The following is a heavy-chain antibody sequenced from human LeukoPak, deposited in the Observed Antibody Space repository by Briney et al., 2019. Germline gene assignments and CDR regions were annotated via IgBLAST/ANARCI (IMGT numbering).Heavy chain of an antibody. V-gene: IGHV3-23*01. CDR3: AKSRSLEYSSSSDF. Sequence: PGGSLRLSCVVSGLTFSNYGTSWVRQAPGKGLEWVSGISGSGGRTYYADSMRGRFIISRDNSKNTLNLEMNRLRAEDSAVYYCAKSRSLEYSSSSDFWGQGTLVTVSS. J-gene: IGHJ4*02. CDR2: ISGSGGRT. CDR1: GLTFSNYG. D-gene: IGHD6-6*01.